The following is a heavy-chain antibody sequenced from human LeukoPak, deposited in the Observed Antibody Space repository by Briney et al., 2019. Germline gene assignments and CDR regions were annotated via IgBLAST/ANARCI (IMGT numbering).Heavy chain of an antibody. J-gene: IGHJ4*02. CDR3: ARSRLPTTVDY. CDR2: IYSGGST. D-gene: IGHD4-17*01. CDR1: GFTVSSNY. Sequence: GGSLRLSCAASGFTVSSNYMSWVRQAPGKGLEWVSVIYSGGSTYYADSVKGRFTISRDNSKNTLYLQMNSLRAEDTAVYYRARSRLPTTVDYWGQGTLVTVSS. V-gene: IGHV3-53*01.